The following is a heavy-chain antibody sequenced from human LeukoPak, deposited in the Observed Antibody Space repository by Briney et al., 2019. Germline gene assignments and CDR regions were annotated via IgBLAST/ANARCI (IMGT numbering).Heavy chain of an antibody. Sequence: RSSETLSLTCAVYGGSFSGYYWSWVRQAPGKGLEWVSSISSSSSYIYYADSVKGRFTISRDNAKNSLYLQMNSLRAEDTAVYYCARAPTTNYYDSSGNLYYFDYWGQGTLVTVSS. V-gene: IGHV3-21*01. D-gene: IGHD3-22*01. J-gene: IGHJ4*02. CDR3: ARAPTTNYYDSSGNLYYFDY. CDR1: GGSFSGYY. CDR2: ISSSSSYI.